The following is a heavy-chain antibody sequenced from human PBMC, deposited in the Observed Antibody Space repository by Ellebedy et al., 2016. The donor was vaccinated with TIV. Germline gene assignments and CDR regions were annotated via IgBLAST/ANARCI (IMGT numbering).Heavy chain of an antibody. CDR3: ARSPKGYGPPLDY. D-gene: IGHD1-1*01. CDR2: TYYRSKWYN. J-gene: IGHJ4*02. CDR1: GDSVSSIRGA. Sequence: SQTLSLTCAIPGDSVSSIRGAWNWIRQSPSGGLEWLGRTYYRSKWYNEYAVSVQSRITINPDTSKNQFPLQLTSVTPKYTAFYYRARSPKGYGPPLDYWGQGTLVTVSS. V-gene: IGHV6-1*01.